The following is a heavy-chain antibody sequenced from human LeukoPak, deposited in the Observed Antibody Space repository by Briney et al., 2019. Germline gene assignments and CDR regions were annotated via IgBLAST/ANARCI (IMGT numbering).Heavy chain of an antibody. D-gene: IGHD3-22*01. CDR3: ARRDEHYYYDRSGYLQD. CDR2: IKSKTDGGTT. CDR1: GFTFRNAA. J-gene: IGHJ1*01. Sequence: PGGSLRLSCAASGFTFRNAAMSWVRQAPGKGLEWVGRIKSKTDGGTTDYAAPVKGRFTISRDDSKSTLYLQMNSLSAEDTAVYYCARRDEHYYYDRSGYLQDWGQGTLVTVSS. V-gene: IGHV3-15*01.